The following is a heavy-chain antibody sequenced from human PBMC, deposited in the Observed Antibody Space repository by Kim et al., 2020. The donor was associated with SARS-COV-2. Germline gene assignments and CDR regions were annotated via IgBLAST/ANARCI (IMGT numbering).Heavy chain of an antibody. J-gene: IGHJ4*02. D-gene: IGHD4-17*01. CDR3: AKDIHYARGFDY. Sequence: YYADSVKGRFTISRDNSKNTLYLQMNSLRAEDTAVYYCAKDIHYARGFDYWGQGTLVTVSS. V-gene: IGHV3-23*01.